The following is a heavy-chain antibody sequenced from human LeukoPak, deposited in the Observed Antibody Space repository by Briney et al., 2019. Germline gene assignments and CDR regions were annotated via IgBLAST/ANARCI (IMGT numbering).Heavy chain of an antibody. CDR3: ARWASISREPGGFFDH. J-gene: IGHJ4*02. V-gene: IGHV4-38-2*02. Sequence: PSGTLSLTCTVSGDSVTNDFFWGWVRQPPGKELEWIGSFCLGRDTYYRPSLKSRVTISVDTSKNQFSLNLNSVTAADAAVYYCARWASISREPGGFFDHWGQGTLVTVSS. CDR2: FCLGRDT. CDR1: GDSVTNDFF. D-gene: IGHD1-14*01.